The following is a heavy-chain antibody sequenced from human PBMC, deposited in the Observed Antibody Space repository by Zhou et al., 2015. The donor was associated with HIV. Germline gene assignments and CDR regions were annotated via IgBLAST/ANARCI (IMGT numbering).Heavy chain of an antibody. D-gene: IGHD3-9*01. Sequence: QVQLVQSGAEVKKPGSSVKVSCKASGGTFSSYAISWVRQAPGQGLEWMGGIIPIFGTANYAQKFQGRVTITADESTSTAYMELSSLRSEDTAVYYCARDSTHYDILTGYYNLYYFDYWGQGTLVTVSS. CDR2: IIPIFGTA. V-gene: IGHV1-69*01. J-gene: IGHJ4*02. CDR1: GGTFSSYA. CDR3: ARDSTHYDILTGYYNLYYFDY.